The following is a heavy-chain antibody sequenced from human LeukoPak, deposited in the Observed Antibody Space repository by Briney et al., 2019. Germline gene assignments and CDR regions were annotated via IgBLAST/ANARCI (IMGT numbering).Heavy chain of an antibody. CDR3: ARDRNPYYDGSGYGYC. J-gene: IGHJ4*02. CDR1: GYTFSSYG. V-gene: IGHV1-18*01. D-gene: IGHD3-22*01. Sequence: ASVKVSCKASGYTFSSYGISWVRQAPGQGLEWMAWISAYNGITNYARKFRGRVTMTTDTSTSTAYMELRSLRSDDTAIYYCARDRNPYYDGSGYGYCWGQGTLVTVSS. CDR2: ISAYNGIT.